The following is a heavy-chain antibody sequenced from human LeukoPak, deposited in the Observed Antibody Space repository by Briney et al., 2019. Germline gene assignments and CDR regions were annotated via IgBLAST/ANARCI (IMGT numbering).Heavy chain of an antibody. D-gene: IGHD3/OR15-3a*01. CDR2: INTFNNNT. V-gene: IGHV1-18*01. CDR1: GYIFTNYG. J-gene: IGHJ6*03. CDR3: ARSGLPSHLTSYYFYYMDV. Sequence: ASVKVSCKASGYIFTNYGITWVRQAPGQGLEWMGWINTFNNNTNYVQNLQGRVTMTTDTSTSTAYMALRSLRFDDTAVYYCARSGLPSHLTSYYFYYMDVWGKGTTVTVSS.